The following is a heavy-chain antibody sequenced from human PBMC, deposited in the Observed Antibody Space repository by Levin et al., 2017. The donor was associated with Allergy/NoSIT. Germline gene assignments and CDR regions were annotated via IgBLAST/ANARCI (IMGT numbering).Heavy chain of an antibody. CDR3: ARDREYRALHYYYYGMDV. D-gene: IGHD1-1*01. J-gene: IGHJ6*02. CDR2: ISSSSSYI. Sequence: GGSLRLSCAASGFTFSSYSMNWVRQAPGKGLEWVSSISSSSSYIYYADSVKGRFTISRDNAKNSLYLQMNSLRAEDTAVYYCARDREYRALHYYYYGMDVWGQGTTVTVSS. CDR1: GFTFSSYS. V-gene: IGHV3-21*01.